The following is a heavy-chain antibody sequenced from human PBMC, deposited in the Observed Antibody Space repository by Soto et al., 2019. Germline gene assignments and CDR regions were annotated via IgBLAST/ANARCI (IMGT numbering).Heavy chain of an antibody. Sequence: GASVKVSCKASGYTFTSYGISWVRQAPGQGLEWMGWINAGNGNTKYSQKFQGRVTITRDTSASTAYMELSSLRSEDTAVYYCARDLSTSRRIAVAGTVLGYWGQGTLVTVSS. D-gene: IGHD6-19*01. CDR1: GYTFTSYG. J-gene: IGHJ4*02. CDR2: INAGNGNT. CDR3: ARDLSTSRRIAVAGTVLGY. V-gene: IGHV1-3*01.